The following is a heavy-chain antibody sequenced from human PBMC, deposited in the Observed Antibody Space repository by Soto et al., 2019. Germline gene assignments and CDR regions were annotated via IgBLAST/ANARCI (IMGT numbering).Heavy chain of an antibody. CDR1: GFTFSSYS. CDR3: ARDQGLIVVVIGGDSDAFDI. CDR2: ISSSSSYI. J-gene: IGHJ3*02. V-gene: IGHV3-21*01. Sequence: PGGSLRLSCAASGFTFSSYSMNWVRQAPGKGLEWVSSISSSSSYIYYADSVKGRFTISRDNAKNSLYLQMNSLRAEDTAVYYCARDQGLIVVVIGGDSDAFDIWGQGTMVTVSS. D-gene: IGHD3-22*01.